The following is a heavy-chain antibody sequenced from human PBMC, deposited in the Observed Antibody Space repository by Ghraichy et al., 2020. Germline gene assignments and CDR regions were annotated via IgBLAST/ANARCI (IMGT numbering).Heavy chain of an antibody. V-gene: IGHV1-8*01. D-gene: IGHD6-25*01. CDR3: ARGRPNQGRLARPKYYFDY. CDR2: MNPNSGNT. Sequence: ASVKVSCKASGYTFTSYDINWVRQATGQGLEWMGWMNPNSGNTGYAQKFQGRVTMTRNTSISTAYMELSSLRSEDTAVYYCARGRPNQGRLARPKYYFDYWGQGTLVTVSS. CDR1: GYTFTSYD. J-gene: IGHJ4*02.